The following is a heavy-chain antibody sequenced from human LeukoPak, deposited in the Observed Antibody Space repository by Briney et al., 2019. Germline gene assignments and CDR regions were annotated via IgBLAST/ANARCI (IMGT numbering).Heavy chain of an antibody. CDR1: GFAVSNDY. D-gene: IGHD6-19*01. V-gene: IGHV3-66*01. Sequence: GGSLRLSCAASGFAVSNDYMNRVRQAPGKGLEWVSVIHRDGRTFYADSVKGRFTVSRDSSKNTISLQMDSLRAEDTAVYYCARDSTTWLRAGYWGQGALVTVSS. CDR3: ARDSTTWLRAGY. CDR2: IHRDGRT. J-gene: IGHJ4*02.